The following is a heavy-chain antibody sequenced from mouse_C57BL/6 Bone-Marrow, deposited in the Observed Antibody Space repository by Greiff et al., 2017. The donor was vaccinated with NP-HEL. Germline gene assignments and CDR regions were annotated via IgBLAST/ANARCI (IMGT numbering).Heavy chain of an antibody. D-gene: IGHD1-1*01. Sequence: EVKVVESGGGLVQPGGSLSLSCAASGFTFTDYYMSWVRQPPGKALEWLGFIRNKANGYTTEYSSSVKGRFTISRDNSQSILYLQMNALRADDSATYYCARYKYYGKDYWGQGTTLTVSS. CDR3: ARYKYYGKDY. V-gene: IGHV7-3*01. CDR1: GFTFTDYY. J-gene: IGHJ2*01. CDR2: IRNKANGYTT.